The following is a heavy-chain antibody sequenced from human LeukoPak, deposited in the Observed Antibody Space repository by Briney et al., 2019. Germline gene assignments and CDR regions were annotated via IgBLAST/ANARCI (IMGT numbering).Heavy chain of an antibody. Sequence: GGSLRLSCAASGFTFSSYAMSWVRQAPGKGLEWVSAISGSGGSTYYTDSLKGRFTIFRDNSKNTLYLQVNSLRAEDTAIYYCAKENTICSSTSCYTTTFDCWGQGTLVTVSS. D-gene: IGHD2-2*02. CDR3: AKENTICSSTSCYTTTFDC. CDR1: GFTFSSYA. CDR2: ISGSGGST. J-gene: IGHJ4*02. V-gene: IGHV3-23*01.